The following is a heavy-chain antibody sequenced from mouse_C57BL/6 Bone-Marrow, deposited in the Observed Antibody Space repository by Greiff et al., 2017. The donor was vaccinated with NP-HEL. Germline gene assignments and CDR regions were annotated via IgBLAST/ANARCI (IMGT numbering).Heavy chain of an antibody. J-gene: IGHJ3*01. V-gene: IGHV5-6*01. CDR3: ANFGVTSFAY. CDR2: ISSGGSYT. Sequence: EVQGVESGGDLVKPGGSLKLSCAASGFTFSSYGMSWVRQTPDKRLEWVATISSGGSYTYYPDSVKGLFTISRDNAKNTLYLQMSSLKSEDTDMYYCANFGVTSFAYWGQGKLVTVSA. D-gene: IGHD2-2*01. CDR1: GFTFSSYG.